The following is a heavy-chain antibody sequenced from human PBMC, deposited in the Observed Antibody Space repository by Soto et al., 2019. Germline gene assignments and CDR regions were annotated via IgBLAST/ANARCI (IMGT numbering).Heavy chain of an antibody. Sequence: GGSLRLSCAASGFTFSSYWMSWVRQAPGKGLEWVANIKQDGSEKYYVDSVKGRFTISRDNAKNSLYLQMNSLRAEDTAVYYWGRDLDHCNFDYWGQGTLVTVSS. CDR3: GRDLDHCNFDY. D-gene: IGHD2-21*01. CDR2: IKQDGSEK. J-gene: IGHJ4*02. V-gene: IGHV3-7*01. CDR1: GFTFSSYW.